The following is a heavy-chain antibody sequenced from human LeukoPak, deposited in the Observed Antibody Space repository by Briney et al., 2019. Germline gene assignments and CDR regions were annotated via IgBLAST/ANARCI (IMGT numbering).Heavy chain of an antibody. V-gene: IGHV1-8*01. CDR3: ARSLYGDYSDDY. CDR2: MNPNSGNT. CDR1: GHTFTSYD. Sequence: GASEKVSCKASGHTFTSYDINWVRQATGQGLEWMGWMNPNSGNTGYAQKFQGRVTMTRNTSISTAYMELSSLRSEDTAVYYCARSLYGDYSDDYWGQGTLVTVSS. J-gene: IGHJ4*02. D-gene: IGHD4-17*01.